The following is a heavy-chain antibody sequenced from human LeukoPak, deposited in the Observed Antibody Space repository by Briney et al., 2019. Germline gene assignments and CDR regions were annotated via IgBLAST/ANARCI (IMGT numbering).Heavy chain of an antibody. CDR2: IDPDSGVT. D-gene: IGHD1-26*01. CDR1: GYTFIGYS. J-gene: IGHJ4*02. V-gene: IGHV1-2*02. CDR3: ARDKSIGWERYPPDY. Sequence: ASVKVSCKASGYTFIGYSIYWVRRAPGQGLEWMGRIDPDSGVTDYAQKFQDRVTVTSDTSINTVYMELSRLRSDDTAVYYCARDKSIGWERYPPDYWGQGTLVTVSS.